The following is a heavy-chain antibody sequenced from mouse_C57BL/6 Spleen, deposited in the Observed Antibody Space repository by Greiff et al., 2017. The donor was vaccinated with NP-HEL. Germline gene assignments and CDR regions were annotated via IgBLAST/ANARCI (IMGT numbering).Heavy chain of an antibody. J-gene: IGHJ1*03. CDR2: IYPGSGNT. V-gene: IGHV1-76*01. Sequence: VQLQQSGAELVRPGASVKLSCKASGYTFTDYYINWVKQRPGQGLEWIARIYPGSGNTYYNEKFKGKATLTADKSSSTAYMQLSSLTSEDSAVYFCARSGPVTTVVAPYFDVWGTGTTVTVSS. CDR3: ARSGPVTTVVAPYFDV. D-gene: IGHD1-1*01. CDR1: GYTFTDYY.